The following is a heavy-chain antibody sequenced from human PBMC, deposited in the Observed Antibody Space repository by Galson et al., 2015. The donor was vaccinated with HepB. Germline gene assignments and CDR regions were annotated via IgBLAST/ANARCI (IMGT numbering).Heavy chain of an antibody. CDR1: GGSISSGGHS. J-gene: IGHJ6*02. V-gene: IGHV4-30-2*01. D-gene: IGHD3-10*01. Sequence: LSLTCTVSGGSISSGGHSWSWIRQPPGKGLEWIGYIYHSGSTYYNPSLKSRVTISVDRSKNQFSLKLTSVTAADTAVYYCARGREWFGESNGMDVWGQGTTVTVSS. CDR3: ARGREWFGESNGMDV. CDR2: IYHSGST.